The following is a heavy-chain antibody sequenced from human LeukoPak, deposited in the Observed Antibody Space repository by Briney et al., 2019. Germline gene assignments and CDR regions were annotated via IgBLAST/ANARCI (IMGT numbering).Heavy chain of an antibody. J-gene: IGHJ5*02. D-gene: IGHD3-10*01. CDR3: ARDTIGVKAAPFDP. Sequence: ASVKVSCKASGYTFTSYGISWVRQAPGQGLEWMGWISAYNGNTNYAQKLQGRVTMTTETSTSTAYMELRSLRSDDTAVYYCARDTIGVKAAPFDPWGQGTLVTVSS. CDR1: GYTFTSYG. V-gene: IGHV1-18*01. CDR2: ISAYNGNT.